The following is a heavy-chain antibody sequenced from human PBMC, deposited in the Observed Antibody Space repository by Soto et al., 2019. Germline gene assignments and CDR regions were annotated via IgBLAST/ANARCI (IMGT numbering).Heavy chain of an antibody. J-gene: IGHJ3*02. CDR1: GGSISSYY. Sequence: SETLSLTCTVSGGSISSYYWSWIRQPAGKGLEWIGRIYTSGSTNYNPSLKSRVTMSVDTSKNQFSLKLSSVTAADTAVYYCARRMLKSGGAIAAFDAFDIWGQGTMVTVSS. CDR2: IYTSGST. V-gene: IGHV4-4*07. D-gene: IGHD3-16*02. CDR3: ARRMLKSGGAIAAFDAFDI.